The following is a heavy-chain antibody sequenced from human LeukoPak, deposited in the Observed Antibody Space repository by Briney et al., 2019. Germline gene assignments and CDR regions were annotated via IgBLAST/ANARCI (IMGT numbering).Heavy chain of an antibody. CDR3: AKDRAQQLVLDF. CDR2: ISGNGRST. CDR1: GFTFSTYA. D-gene: IGHD6-13*01. J-gene: IGHJ4*02. Sequence: PGGSLRLSCTASGFTFSTYATHWVRQAPGKGLEYVSGISGNGRSTFYGSSVKGRFTISRDNSKNTLFLQMNSLRAEDTAVYYCAKDRAQQLVLDFWGQGTLVTVSS. V-gene: IGHV3-64*01.